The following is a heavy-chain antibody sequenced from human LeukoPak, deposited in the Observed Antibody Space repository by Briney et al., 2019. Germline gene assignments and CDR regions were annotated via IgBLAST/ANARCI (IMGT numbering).Heavy chain of an antibody. J-gene: IGHJ6*03. V-gene: IGHV1-69*01. Sequence: SVKVSCKASGGTFSSYAISCVRQAPGQGLEWMGGIIPIFGTANYAQKFQGRVTITADESTSTAYMELSSLRSEDTAVYYCARARLERRDYYYYMDVWGKGTTVTVSS. CDR2: IIPIFGTA. CDR1: GGTFSSYA. D-gene: IGHD1-1*01. CDR3: ARARLERRDYYYYMDV.